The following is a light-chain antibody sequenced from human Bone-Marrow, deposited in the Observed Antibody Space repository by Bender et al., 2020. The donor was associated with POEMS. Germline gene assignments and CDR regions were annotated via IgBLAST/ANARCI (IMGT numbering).Light chain of an antibody. CDR3: AAWDGSLNSVL. CDR2: EVT. Sequence: QSALTQPPSASGSPGQSVTISCTGTSSDVGRYDYVSWYQQHPGKAPKLMIYEVTKPPSGVPDRFSGSKSGNTASLAISGLRPEDEADYYCAAWDGSLNSVLFGGGTKLAVL. CDR1: SSDVGRYDY. V-gene: IGLV2-8*01. J-gene: IGLJ2*01.